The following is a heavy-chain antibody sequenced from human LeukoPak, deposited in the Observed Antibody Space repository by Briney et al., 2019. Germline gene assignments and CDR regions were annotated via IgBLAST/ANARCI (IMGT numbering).Heavy chain of an antibody. D-gene: IGHD5/OR15-5a*01. CDR1: GGSISSYY. V-gene: IGHV4-59*01. Sequence: WETLSLTCTVSGGSISSYYWSWIRQPPGKGLEWIGYIYYSGSTNYNPSLKSRVTISVDTSKNQFSQKLSSVAAADTAVYYCARVIVSAASVLQFYFDYWGQGTVVTVSS. CDR2: IYYSGST. J-gene: IGHJ4*02. CDR3: ARVIVSAASVLQFYFDY.